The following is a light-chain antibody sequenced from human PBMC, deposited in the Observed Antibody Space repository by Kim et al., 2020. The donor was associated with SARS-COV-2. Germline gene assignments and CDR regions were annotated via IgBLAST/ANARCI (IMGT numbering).Light chain of an antibody. CDR2: DAS. CDR1: HKISSY. J-gene: IGKJ5*01. V-gene: IGKV3-11*01. CDR3: QQHGDWPLT. Sequence: SPVGERATLSCGASHKISSYLAWYQQKPGQAPRLVIYDASSRATGIPERFSGSGSETDFTLTISSLKPEDFAVYYCQQHGDWPLTFGQGTRLEIK.